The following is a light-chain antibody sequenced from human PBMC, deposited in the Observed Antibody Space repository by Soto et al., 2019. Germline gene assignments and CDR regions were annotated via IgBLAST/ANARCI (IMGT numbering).Light chain of an antibody. V-gene: IGKV1-39*01. CDR1: QSISSY. CDR3: QQSYSTPYT. Sequence: DSPMTQSPSSLSAFVGDRVTIPCQASQSISSYLNWYQQKPGKAPKLLIYAASSLQSGVPSRFSGSGSGTDFTLTISSLQPEDFATYYCQQSYSTPYTLGQGTKVDIK. J-gene: IGKJ2*01. CDR2: AAS.